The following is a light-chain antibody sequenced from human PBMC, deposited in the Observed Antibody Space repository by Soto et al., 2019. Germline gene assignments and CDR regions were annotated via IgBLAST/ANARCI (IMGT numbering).Light chain of an antibody. CDR1: SSDVGGYDY. J-gene: IGLJ1*01. V-gene: IGLV2-14*01. CDR2: DVT. Sequence: QSVLTQPASVSGSPGQSITISCTGTSSDVGGYDYVSWYQQHPGKAPKLMIYDVTNRPSGVSNRFSGSKSGNTASLTISGLQAEDEADYYCISYASINTYVFGPGTKLTVL. CDR3: ISYASINTYV.